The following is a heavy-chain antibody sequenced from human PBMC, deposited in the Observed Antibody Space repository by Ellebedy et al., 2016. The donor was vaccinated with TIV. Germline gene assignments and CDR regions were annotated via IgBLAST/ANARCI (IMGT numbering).Heavy chain of an antibody. D-gene: IGHD6-13*01. Sequence: GSLRLXXTVSGGSISSSSYYWGWIRQPPGKGLKWIGSIYYSGSTYYNPSLKSRVTISVDTSKNQFSLKLSSVTAADTAVYYCARDRIAHTTKLGYSSSCGAFDIWGQGTMVTVSS. V-gene: IGHV4-39*07. CDR1: GGSISSSSYY. CDR3: ARDRIAHTTKLGYSSSCGAFDI. J-gene: IGHJ3*02. CDR2: IYYSGST.